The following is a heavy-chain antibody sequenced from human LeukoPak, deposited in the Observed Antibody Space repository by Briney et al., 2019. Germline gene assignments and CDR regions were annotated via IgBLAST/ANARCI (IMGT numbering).Heavy chain of an antibody. CDR1: GCSISRYY. V-gene: IGHV4-4*07. Sequence: PSGTLSLTCTGSGCSISRYYWSWIRQPAGKGLEWIGRIYTGGSTNYNPSLKSRVTMSVDTSKNQSSLKLSSVTAADTAVYYCARMGTNWGLDYWGQGTLVTVSS. CDR3: ARMGTNWGLDY. J-gene: IGHJ4*02. D-gene: IGHD7-27*01. CDR2: IYTGGST.